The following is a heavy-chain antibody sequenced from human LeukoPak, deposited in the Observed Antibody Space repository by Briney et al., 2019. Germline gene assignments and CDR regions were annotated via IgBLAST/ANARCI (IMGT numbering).Heavy chain of an antibody. CDR3: ARLEYYGSGSYPTTFDY. Sequence: QPGGSLRLSCAASGFTFSSYWMSWVRQAPGKGLEWVANIKQTGSEKYYVDSVKGRFTISRDDAKNSLYLQMNSLRAEDTAVYYCARLEYYGSGSYPTTFDYWGQGTLVTVSS. CDR2: IKQTGSEK. J-gene: IGHJ4*02. CDR1: GFTFSSYW. D-gene: IGHD3-10*01. V-gene: IGHV3-7*01.